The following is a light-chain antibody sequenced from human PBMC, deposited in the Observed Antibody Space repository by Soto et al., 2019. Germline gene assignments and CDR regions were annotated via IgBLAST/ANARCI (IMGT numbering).Light chain of an antibody. V-gene: IGKV3-20*01. CDR3: QHYRTS. J-gene: IGKJ4*01. CDR2: GAS. CDR1: QSVSSSY. Sequence: EIVLTQSPGTLSLSPGERATLSCRASQSVSSSYLAWYQQKPGQPTRLLIYGASSRATGIPDRFSGSGSGTDFTLTITRLEPEAFAVYYCQHYRTSFGGGTKVEIK.